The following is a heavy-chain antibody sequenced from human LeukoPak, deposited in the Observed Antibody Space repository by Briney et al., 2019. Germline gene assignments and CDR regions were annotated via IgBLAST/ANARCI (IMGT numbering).Heavy chain of an antibody. CDR2: IKSKIDGGTT. V-gene: IGHV3-15*01. Sequence: PGGSLRLSCAASGFTFSSYAMSWVRQAPGKGLEWVGRIKSKIDGGTTDYATPVKGRFTISRDDSKNTLYLQMNSLKTEDTAVYYCTTTVHYGFQGTTPIGNWGQGTLVTVSS. D-gene: IGHD4-17*01. J-gene: IGHJ4*02. CDR1: GFTFSSYA. CDR3: TTTVHYGFQGTTPIGN.